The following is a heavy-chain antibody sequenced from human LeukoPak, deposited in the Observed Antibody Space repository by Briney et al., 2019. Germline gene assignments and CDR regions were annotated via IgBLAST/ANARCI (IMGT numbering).Heavy chain of an antibody. CDR2: ISGSSSYI. J-gene: IGHJ4*02. V-gene: IGHV3-21*01. Sequence: GGSLRLSCAASGFTFSTYSMNWVRQAPGKGLEWVASISGSSSYIYYADSVKGRFTISRDNAKNSLYLQMNSLRAEDTAVYYCASGPPIDYWGQGTLVTVSS. CDR1: GFTFSTYS. CDR3: ASGPPIDY.